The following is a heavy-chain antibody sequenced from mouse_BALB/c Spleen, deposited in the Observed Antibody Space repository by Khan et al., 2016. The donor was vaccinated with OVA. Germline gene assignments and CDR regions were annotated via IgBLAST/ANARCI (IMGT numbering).Heavy chain of an antibody. CDR3: ASDRYDYFDY. V-gene: IGHV1-87*01. CDR2: IYPGDGDT. CDR1: GYTFTSYW. D-gene: IGHD2-14*01. J-gene: IGHJ2*01. Sequence: VQLQQSGAELARPGASVKLSCKASGYTFTSYWMQWVKQRPGQGLEWIGTIYPGDGDTRYTQKFKGKATLTAYKSSSTSSMQLSSLASEASAVYYWASDRYDYFDYWGQGTTLTVSS.